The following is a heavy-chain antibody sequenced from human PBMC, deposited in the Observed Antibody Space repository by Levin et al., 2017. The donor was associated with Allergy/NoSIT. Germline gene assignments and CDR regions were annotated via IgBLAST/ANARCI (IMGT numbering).Heavy chain of an antibody. CDR3: AKSASIAVAAHFDY. CDR1: GFTFSSYS. CDR2: ISSGSSYI. V-gene: IGHV3-21*01. Sequence: GESLKISCAASGFTFSSYSMNWVRQAPGKGLEWVSSISSGSSYIYYADSLKGRFTFSRDNAKNSLYLQMNSLRAEDTAVYYCAKSASIAVAAHFDYWGQGTLVTVSS. D-gene: IGHD6-19*01. J-gene: IGHJ4*02.